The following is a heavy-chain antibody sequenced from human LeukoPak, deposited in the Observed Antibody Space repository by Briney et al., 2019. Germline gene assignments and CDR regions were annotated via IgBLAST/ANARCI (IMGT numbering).Heavy chain of an antibody. CDR3: SRHSNESQGGGDI. CDR2: IYYSGST. Sequence: SETLSLTCTVSGGAISSYYWSWIRQPPGKGLEWIGYIYYSGSTNYNPSLKSRVTISVDTSKNQFSLKLSSVTAAATAVYYWSRHSNESQGGGDICGQGTMVTVSS. V-gene: IGHV4-59*01. J-gene: IGHJ3*02. CDR1: GGAISSYY. D-gene: IGHD2-21*01.